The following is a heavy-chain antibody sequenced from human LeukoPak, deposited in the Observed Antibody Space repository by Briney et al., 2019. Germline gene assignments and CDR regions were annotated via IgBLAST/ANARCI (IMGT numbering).Heavy chain of an antibody. Sequence: SQTLSLTCAVPGGSINSGAHSWSWIRQPPGKGLEWIGYIHHSGTTYYNPSLRSRVTISVDRSKNQFSLKLSSVAAADTAVHYCARDPGRGYPTGYFDYWGQGTLVTVSS. CDR2: IHHSGTT. CDR1: GGSINSGAHS. V-gene: IGHV4-30-2*01. J-gene: IGHJ4*02. CDR3: ARDPGRGYPTGYFDY. D-gene: IGHD5-12*01.